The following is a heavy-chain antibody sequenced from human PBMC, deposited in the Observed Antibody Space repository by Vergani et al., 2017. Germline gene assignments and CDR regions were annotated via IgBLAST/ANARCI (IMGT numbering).Heavy chain of an antibody. Sequence: QVQLVESGGGVVQPGRSLRLSCAASGFTFSSYGMHWVRQAPGKGLEWVAVISYDGSNKYYADSVKGRFTISRDNSKNTLYLQMNSLRAEDKAVYYCAGGGWELELFDYWGQGTLVTVSS. V-gene: IGHV3-30*03. CDR3: AGGGWELELFDY. CDR1: GFTFSSYG. J-gene: IGHJ4*02. D-gene: IGHD1-7*01. CDR2: ISYDGSNK.